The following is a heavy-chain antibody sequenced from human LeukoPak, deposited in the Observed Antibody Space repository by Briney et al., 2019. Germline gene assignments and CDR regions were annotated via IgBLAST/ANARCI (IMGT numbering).Heavy chain of an antibody. J-gene: IGHJ6*02. CDR1: GYTFTSYD. CDR3: ARVRQHRLLLWFGESQYGMDV. CDR2: MNPNSGNT. V-gene: IGHV1-8*01. Sequence: ASVKVSCKASGYTFTSYDINWVRQPTGQGLEWMGWMNPNSGNTGYAQKFQGRVTMTRNTSISTAYMELSSLRSEDTAVYYCARVRQHRLLLWFGESQYGMDVWGQGTTVTVSS. D-gene: IGHD3-10*01.